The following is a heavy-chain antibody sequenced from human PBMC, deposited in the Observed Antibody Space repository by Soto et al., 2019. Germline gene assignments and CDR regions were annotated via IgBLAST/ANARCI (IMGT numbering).Heavy chain of an antibody. Sequence: SVKVYFKTSEGSFSNCGISLVRQAPGQGLEWMGGMVPGFGRPNYAQRFRGRLTITADESTSTGYMELISLRSDDPAVYYCAREGSGYNFWGQGTQVTVSS. J-gene: IGHJ4*02. CDR1: EGSFSNCG. CDR2: MVPGFGRP. D-gene: IGHD5-12*01. V-gene: IGHV1-69*13. CDR3: AREGSGYNF.